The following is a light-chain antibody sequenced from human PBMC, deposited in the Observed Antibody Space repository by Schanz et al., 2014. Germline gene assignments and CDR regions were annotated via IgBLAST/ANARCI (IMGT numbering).Light chain of an antibody. Sequence: DIVMTQSPDSLAVSLGDRVTINCKSSQSVLYSSNNKNYLAWYQQKSGQPPKVLIYWASTRESGVPDRFSGSGSGTDFTLTISSLQAEDVAVYYCQQYYSTPLTFGGGTKVEIK. V-gene: IGKV4-1*01. CDR3: QQYYSTPLT. CDR2: WAS. CDR1: QSVLYSSNNKNY. J-gene: IGKJ4*01.